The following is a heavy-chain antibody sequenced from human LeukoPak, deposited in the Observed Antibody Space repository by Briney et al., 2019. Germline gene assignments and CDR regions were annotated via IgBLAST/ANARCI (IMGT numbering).Heavy chain of an antibody. Sequence: PSEPLSLTCTVSGGSLSSYYWSWIRQPPGKGLEWIGYIYYSGSTNYNPSLKSRVTISVDTSKNQFSLNLSSVTAADTAVYYCARDRGSGYYPEAFVSRGQGTIVTVSS. V-gene: IGHV4-59*12. J-gene: IGHJ3*02. D-gene: IGHD3-22*01. CDR3: ARDRGSGYYPEAFVS. CDR1: GGSLSSYY. CDR2: IYYSGST.